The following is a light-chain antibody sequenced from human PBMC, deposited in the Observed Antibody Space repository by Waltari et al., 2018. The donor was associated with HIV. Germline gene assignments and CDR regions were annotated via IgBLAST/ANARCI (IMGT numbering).Light chain of an antibody. CDR3: QQFHSYPVT. V-gene: IGKV1-13*02. CDR2: DVS. J-gene: IGKJ5*01. CDR1: QGINSA. Sequence: AVELTQSQSPLSASVRDRAAITCRASQGINSALAWYQQKPGQPPKLLIYDVSTVQTAVPSRFSGSGSGTDYTLTISSLQSEDFATYFCQQFHSYPVTFGQGTRLEIK.